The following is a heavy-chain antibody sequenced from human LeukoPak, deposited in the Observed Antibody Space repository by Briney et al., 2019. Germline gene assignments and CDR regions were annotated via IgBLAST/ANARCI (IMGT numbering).Heavy chain of an antibody. CDR1: GVYISSSRYY. J-gene: IGHJ6*03. CDR3: ARLYYYYYYMDV. V-gene: IGHV4-39*01. CDR2: TYYSGCT. Sequence: SETLSLTWTGFGVYISSSRYYLGWIRQPPGNGLDWIGTTYYSGCTFYSPFLKRRHPLSVDTSQNQFSPTVHPVTPAHPAVYYCARLYYYYYYMDVWGKGTTVTVSS.